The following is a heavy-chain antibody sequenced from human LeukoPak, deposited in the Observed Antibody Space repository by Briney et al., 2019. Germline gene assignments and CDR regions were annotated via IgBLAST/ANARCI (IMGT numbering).Heavy chain of an antibody. Sequence: PGGSLRLSCAASGYTFSSFEMNWVRQAPGKGLEWISYISSSSSTIYYADSVKGRFIISRDYAKNSLYLQMDSLRAEDTAVYYCARGEGDLDSSIFFEYWGQGALVAVSS. CDR1: GYTFSSFE. CDR2: ISSSSSTI. CDR3: ARGEGDLDSSIFFEY. J-gene: IGHJ4*02. V-gene: IGHV3-48*03. D-gene: IGHD5-18*01.